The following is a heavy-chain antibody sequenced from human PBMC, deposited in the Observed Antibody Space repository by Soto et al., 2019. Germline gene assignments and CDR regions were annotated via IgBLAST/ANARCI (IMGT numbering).Heavy chain of an antibody. J-gene: IGHJ6*02. D-gene: IGHD5-18*01. CDR1: GGSISSSSYY. Sequence: NPSETLSLTCTVSGGSISSSSYYWGWIRQPPGKGLEWIGSIYYSGSTYYNPSLKSRVTISVDTSKNQFSLKLSSVAAADTAVYYCARCLPGLGYSYGRYYYGMDVWGQGTTVTVSS. CDR3: ARCLPGLGYSYGRYYYGMDV. CDR2: IYYSGST. V-gene: IGHV4-39*01.